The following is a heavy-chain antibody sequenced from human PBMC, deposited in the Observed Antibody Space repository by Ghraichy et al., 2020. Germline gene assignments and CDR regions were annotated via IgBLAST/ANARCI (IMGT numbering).Heavy chain of an antibody. D-gene: IGHD6-19*01. CDR1: GFTFSSYA. Sequence: GGSLRLSCAASGFTFSSYAMSWVRQAPGKGLEWVSAISGSGGSTYYTDSVKGRFTISRDNSKNTLYLQMNSLRAEDTAVYYCAKADLSRVAGNDYWGQGTLVTVSS. J-gene: IGHJ4*02. CDR3: AKADLSRVAGNDY. V-gene: IGHV3-23*01. CDR2: ISGSGGST.